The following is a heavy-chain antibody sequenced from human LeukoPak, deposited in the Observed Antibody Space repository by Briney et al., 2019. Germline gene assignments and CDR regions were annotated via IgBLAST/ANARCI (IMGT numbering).Heavy chain of an antibody. CDR1: GSTFSSYA. V-gene: IGHV3-23*01. J-gene: IGHJ4*02. CDR2: ISGSGGST. CDR3: AKVRQVGYYGSGSYSHYFDY. D-gene: IGHD3-10*01. Sequence: PGGSLRPSCAASGSTFSSYAMSWVRQAPGKGLEWVSAISGSGGSTYYADSVKGRFTISRDNSKNTLYLQMNSLRAEDTAVYYCAKVRQVGYYGSGSYSHYFDYWGQGTLVTVSS.